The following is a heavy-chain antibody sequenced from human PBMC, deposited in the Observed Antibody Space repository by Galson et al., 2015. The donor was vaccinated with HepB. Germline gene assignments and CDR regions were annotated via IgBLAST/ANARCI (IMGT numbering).Heavy chain of an antibody. Sequence: QSGAEVKKPGESLKISCKGSGYSSTSYWIGWVRQMPGKGLEWMGIIYPGDSDTRYSPSFQGQVTISADKSISTAYLQWSSLKASDTAMYYCARQRGYSSSWNYFDYWGQGTLVTVSS. CDR1: GYSSTSYW. J-gene: IGHJ4*02. D-gene: IGHD6-13*01. V-gene: IGHV5-51*01. CDR3: ARQRGYSSSWNYFDY. CDR2: IYPGDSDT.